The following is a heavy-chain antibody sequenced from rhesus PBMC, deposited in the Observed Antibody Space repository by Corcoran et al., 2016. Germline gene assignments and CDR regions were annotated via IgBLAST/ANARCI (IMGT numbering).Heavy chain of an antibody. CDR1: GGSISGYYY. CDR3: AREDSRSWN. Sequence: VQLQQWGEGLVKPSETLSLTCAVYGGSISGYYYWIWILQPPGKGLEWIGSINGNSASTNHNPSLRSRVTSSNGTSKNQFSVKMSAVAAAGTAVYYCAREDSRSWNWGQGVLVTVSS. J-gene: IGHJ4*01. CDR2: INGNSAST. D-gene: IGHD6-25*01. V-gene: IGHV4-73*01.